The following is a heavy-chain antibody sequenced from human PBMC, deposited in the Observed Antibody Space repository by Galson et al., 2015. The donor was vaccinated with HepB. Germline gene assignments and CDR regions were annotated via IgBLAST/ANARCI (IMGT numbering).Heavy chain of an antibody. CDR3: ARVMRYFDWLDGMDV. CDR2: IYHSGST. D-gene: IGHD3-9*01. Sequence: SETLSLTCAVSGGSISSSNWWSWVRQPPGKGLEWIGEIYHSGSTNYNPSLKSRVTISVDKSKNQFSLKLSSVTAADTAVYYCARVMRYFDWLDGMDVWGQGTTVTVSS. CDR1: GGSISSSNW. V-gene: IGHV4-4*02. J-gene: IGHJ6*02.